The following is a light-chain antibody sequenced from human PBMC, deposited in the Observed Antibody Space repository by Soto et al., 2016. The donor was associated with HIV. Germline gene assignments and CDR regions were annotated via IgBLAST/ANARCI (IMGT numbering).Light chain of an antibody. Sequence: LIYAASTLQSGVPSRFSGSGSGSVYTLTISSLLPEDFATYFCLRDYSYPRTFGQGTKVEMK. V-gene: IGKV1-6*01. J-gene: IGKJ1*01. CDR3: LRDYSYPRT. CDR2: AAS.